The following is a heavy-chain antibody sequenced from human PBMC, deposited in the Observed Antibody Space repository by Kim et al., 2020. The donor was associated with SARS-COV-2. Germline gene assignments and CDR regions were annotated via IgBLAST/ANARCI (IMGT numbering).Heavy chain of an antibody. D-gene: IGHD1-1*01. CDR3: ANGESNNWSFFDY. J-gene: IGHJ4*02. CDR1: GFTFSSYA. V-gene: IGHV3-23*01. Sequence: GGSLRLSCAASGFTFSSYAMSWVRQAPGKGLEWVSLVSGSGGSTYHADSVKGRFAISRDNSNKTLYLQMNSLRAEDTALYYCANGESNNWSFFDYWGQGTLVTVSS. CDR2: VSGSGGST.